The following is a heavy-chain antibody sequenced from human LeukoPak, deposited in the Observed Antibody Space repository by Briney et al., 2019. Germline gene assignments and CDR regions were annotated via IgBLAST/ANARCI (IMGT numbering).Heavy chain of an antibody. CDR3: ASYSGRSSFDV. D-gene: IGHD2-15*01. J-gene: IGHJ6*02. CDR2: IYGSGST. CDR1: GGSISSYS. V-gene: IGHV4-4*07. Sequence: PSETLSLTCTVSGGSISSYSWSWIRQPAGKGLEWIGRIYGSGSTNYNPSLKSRVTMSIDTSKNQFSLKLTSVTAADTAVYYCASYSGRSSFDVWGQGTTVTVSS.